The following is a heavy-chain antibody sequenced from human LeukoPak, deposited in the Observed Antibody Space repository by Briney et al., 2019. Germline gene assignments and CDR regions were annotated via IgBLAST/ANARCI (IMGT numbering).Heavy chain of an antibody. CDR1: GGSISSGGYS. J-gene: IGHJ5*01. CDR2: IYHSGST. Sequence: SQTLSLTCAVSGGSISSGGYSWSWIRQPPGKGLEWIGYIYHSGSTYYNPSLKSRVTISVDRSKNRFSLKLSSVTAADTAVYYCTRSPLQGRNWFDPWGQGTLVTVSS. CDR3: TRSPLQGRNWFDP. V-gene: IGHV4-30-2*01.